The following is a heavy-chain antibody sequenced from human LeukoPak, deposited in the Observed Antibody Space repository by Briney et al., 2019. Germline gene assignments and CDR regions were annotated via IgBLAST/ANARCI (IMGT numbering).Heavy chain of an antibody. CDR2: INPNSGGT. CDR1: GYTFTGYY. D-gene: IGHD6-13*01. CDR3: ARARDSSSWYLFDY. J-gene: IGHJ4*02. V-gene: IGHV1-2*02. Sequence: ASVKVSCKASGYTFTGYYMHWARQAPGQGLEWMGWINPNSGGTNYAQKFQGRVTMTGDTSISTAYMELSRLRSDDTAVYYCARARDSSSWYLFDYWGQGTLVTVSS.